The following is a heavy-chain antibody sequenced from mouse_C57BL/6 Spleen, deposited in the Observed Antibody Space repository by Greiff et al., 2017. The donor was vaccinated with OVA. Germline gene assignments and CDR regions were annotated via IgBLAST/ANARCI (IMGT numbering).Heavy chain of an antibody. CDR3: AGAYSNYVGDAMDY. CDR1: GYTFTSYW. J-gene: IGHJ4*01. Sequence: QVQLQQPGAELVKPGASVKVSCKASGYTFTSYWMHWVKQRPGQGLEWIGRIHPSDSDTNSNQKFKGKATLTVDKSSSTAYMQLSSLTSEDSAVYYWAGAYSNYVGDAMDYWGQGTSVTVSS. D-gene: IGHD2-5*01. CDR2: IHPSDSDT. V-gene: IGHV1-74*01.